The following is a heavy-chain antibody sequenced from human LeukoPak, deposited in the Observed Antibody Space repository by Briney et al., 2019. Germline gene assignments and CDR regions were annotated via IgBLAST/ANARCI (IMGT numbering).Heavy chain of an antibody. CDR3: AREPRRGHWFDP. J-gene: IGHJ5*02. Sequence: ASVKVSCKASGYTFTGYYMHWVRQAPGQGLEWMGWINPDSGGTNYAQKFQGRVTMTRDTSISTAYMELSRLRSDDTAVYYCAREPRRGHWFDPWGQGTLVTVSS. V-gene: IGHV1-2*02. CDR2: INPDSGGT. CDR1: GYTFTGYY.